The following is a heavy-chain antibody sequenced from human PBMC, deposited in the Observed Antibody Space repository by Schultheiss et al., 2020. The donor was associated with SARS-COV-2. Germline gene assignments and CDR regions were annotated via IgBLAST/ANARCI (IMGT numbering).Heavy chain of an antibody. V-gene: IGHV3-30-3*01. Sequence: GGSLRLSCAASGFTFSSYAMHWLRQAPGKGLDWVALISYDGGSQYYADSVRGRFTISRDNAKNSLYLQMNSLRAEDTAVYYCASQNWPYYGMDVWGQGTTVTVSS. CDR1: GFTFSSYA. D-gene: IGHD1-1*01. CDR2: ISYDGGSQ. J-gene: IGHJ6*02. CDR3: ASQNWPYYGMDV.